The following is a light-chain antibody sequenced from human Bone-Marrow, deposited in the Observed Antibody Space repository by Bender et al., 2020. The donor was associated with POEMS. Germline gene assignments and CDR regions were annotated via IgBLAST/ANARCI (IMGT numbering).Light chain of an antibody. J-gene: IGLJ7*01. CDR2: EGS. CDR1: SSDVGRYDL. Sequence: QSALTQPASVSGSPGQSITISCTGTSSDVGRYDLVSWYQQQPGKAPQIIIYEGSRRPSGVSNRFSGSTSGNTASLTISGLQAEDEGDYYCCSYAGSNTYAVFGGGTQLTVL. CDR3: CSYAGSNTYAV. V-gene: IGLV2-23*01.